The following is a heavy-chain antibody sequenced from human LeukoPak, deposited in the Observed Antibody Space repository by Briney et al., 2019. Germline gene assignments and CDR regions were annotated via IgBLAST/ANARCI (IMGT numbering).Heavy chain of an antibody. CDR1: GYTFSSYA. Sequence: PAGGSLRLSCAASGYTFSSYAMSWFRQAPGKGLEWVSAISGSGDGTYYADSVRGRFTISRDNSKNTLYLQMNSLRAEDTAVYYCAKRRDYCSGGTCGSEYFQHWGQGTLVTVSS. V-gene: IGHV3-23*01. CDR3: AKRRDYCSGGTCGSEYFQH. D-gene: IGHD2-15*01. CDR2: ISGSGDGT. J-gene: IGHJ1*01.